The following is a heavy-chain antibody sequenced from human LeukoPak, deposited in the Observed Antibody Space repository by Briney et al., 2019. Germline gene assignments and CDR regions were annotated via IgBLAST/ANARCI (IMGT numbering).Heavy chain of an antibody. V-gene: IGHV4-34*01. Sequence: PSETLPLTCAVYGGSFSGYYWSWIRQPPGKGLEWIGEINHSGSTNYNPSLKSRVTIPVDTSKNQFSLKLSSVTAADTAVYYCARADNYDFWSGYAANPDRPDAFDIWGQGTMVTVSS. CDR2: INHSGST. CDR1: GGSFSGYY. J-gene: IGHJ3*02. CDR3: ARADNYDFWSGYAANPDRPDAFDI. D-gene: IGHD3-3*01.